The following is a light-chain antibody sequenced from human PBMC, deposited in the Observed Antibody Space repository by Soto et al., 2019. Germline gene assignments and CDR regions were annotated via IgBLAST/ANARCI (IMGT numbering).Light chain of an antibody. Sequence: QSALTQPASVSGSPGQSIIISCAGSSRDVGDFSLVSWYQQYPGKAPQLIIYEATKRPAGTSTRFSGSKSGNTASLTISGLQAEDEADYYCCSYAGTWVFGGGTKVTV. J-gene: IGLJ3*02. CDR3: CSYAGTWV. V-gene: IGLV2-23*01. CDR2: EAT. CDR1: SRDVGDFSL.